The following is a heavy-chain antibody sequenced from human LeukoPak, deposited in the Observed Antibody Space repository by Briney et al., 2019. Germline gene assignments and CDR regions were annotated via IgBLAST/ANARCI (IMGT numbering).Heavy chain of an antibody. CDR1: GFTFNTYT. Sequence: GGSLRLSCAASGFTFNTYTMYWVRQAAGKGLEYISAISSNGDSTYYANSVKGRFTISRDNSKNTLYLQMGSLRGEDMAVYYCARATPVTSFDFWGQGTLVTVSS. V-gene: IGHV3-64*01. D-gene: IGHD4-17*01. J-gene: IGHJ4*02. CDR2: ISSNGDST. CDR3: ARATPVTSFDF.